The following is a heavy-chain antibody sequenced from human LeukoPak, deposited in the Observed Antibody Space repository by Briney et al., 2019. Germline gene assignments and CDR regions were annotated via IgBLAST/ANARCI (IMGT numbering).Heavy chain of an antibody. Sequence: SGPTLVSPTQTLTLTCTFSGFSLSTSGVGVGWIRQPPGKALEWLALIYWNDDKRYSPSLKSRLTITKDTSKNQVVLTMTNMDPVDTATYYCAHSTYCGGDCYSYFDYWGQGTLVTVSS. CDR2: IYWNDDK. CDR3: AHSTYCGGDCYSYFDY. V-gene: IGHV2-5*01. CDR1: GFSLSTSGVG. J-gene: IGHJ4*02. D-gene: IGHD2-21*02.